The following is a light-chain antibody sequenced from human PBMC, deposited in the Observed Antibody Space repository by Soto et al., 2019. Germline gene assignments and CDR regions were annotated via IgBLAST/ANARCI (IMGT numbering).Light chain of an antibody. CDR1: SSNIGTGYD. CDR2: GNR. J-gene: IGLJ2*01. CDR3: QSYDSSLSGFVV. Sequence: QSVLTQPPSVSGAPGQRVTISCTGSSSNIGTGYDVHWYQQVPGAAPKLLIYGNRNRPSGVPDRFSGSKSGTSASLAITGLQAEDEAEYYCQSYDSSLSGFVVFGGGTKLTVL. V-gene: IGLV1-40*01.